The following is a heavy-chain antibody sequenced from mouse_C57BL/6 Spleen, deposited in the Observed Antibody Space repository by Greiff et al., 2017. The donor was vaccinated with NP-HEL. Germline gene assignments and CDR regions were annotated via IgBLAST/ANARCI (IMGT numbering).Heavy chain of an antibody. V-gene: IGHV1-85*01. J-gene: IGHJ4*01. CDR1: GYTFTSYD. D-gene: IGHD2-1*01. CDR2: IYPRDGST. Sequence: VQLQQSGPELVKPGASVKLSCKASGYTFTSYDINWVKQRPGQGLEWIGWIYPRDGSTKYNEKFKGKATLTVDTSSSTAYMELHSLTSEDSAVYFCARPFYYGNPYAMDYWGQGTSVTVSS. CDR3: ARPFYYGNPYAMDY.